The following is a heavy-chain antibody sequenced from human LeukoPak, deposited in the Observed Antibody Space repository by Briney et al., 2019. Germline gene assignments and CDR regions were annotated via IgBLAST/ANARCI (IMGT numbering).Heavy chain of an antibody. V-gene: IGHV3-11*01. CDR2: ISATSSTI. D-gene: IGHD3-22*01. CDR1: GFSFSDYS. J-gene: IGHJ5*01. CDR3: TRDIPNAGSYSSDYFDPEAGFDY. Sequence: GGSLRLSCEASGFSFSDYSMTWIRRAPGKGLEWVAYISATSSTIYYADSVKGRFTGSRDNTKNSLHLEMNSLRVEDMAVYYCTRDIPNAGSYSSDYFDPEAGFDYWGHGTLVTVSS.